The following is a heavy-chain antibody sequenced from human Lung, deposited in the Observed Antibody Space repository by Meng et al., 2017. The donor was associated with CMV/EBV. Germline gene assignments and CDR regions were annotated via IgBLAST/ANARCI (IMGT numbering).Heavy chain of an antibody. Sequence: ASGDIFTGYYVHWVRRAPGQGLEWVGWINLNSGGTIYAQNFQGRVTMTRDASLSTAQVELNRLRPDDTAVYFCAGAPTTGIAPAPLGSWGQGTLSPSPQ. D-gene: IGHD2-2*01. CDR3: AGAPTTGIAPAPLGS. CDR1: GDIFTGYY. CDR2: INLNSGGT. V-gene: IGHV1-2*02. J-gene: IGHJ5*02.